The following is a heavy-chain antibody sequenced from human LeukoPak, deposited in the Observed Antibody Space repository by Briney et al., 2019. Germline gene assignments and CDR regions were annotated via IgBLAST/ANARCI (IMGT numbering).Heavy chain of an antibody. CDR2: IYFSGNT. Sequence: SETLSLTCTVSGGSISSNDYYWGWIRQPPGKGLEWIGNIYFSGNTYYNPSLKSRVTISVDTSKNQFSLKLSSVTAADTAVYYCATPYCSSTSCYFDYWGQGTLVTVSS. D-gene: IGHD2-2*01. CDR3: ATPYCSSTSCYFDY. CDR1: GGSISSNDYY. J-gene: IGHJ4*02. V-gene: IGHV4-39*07.